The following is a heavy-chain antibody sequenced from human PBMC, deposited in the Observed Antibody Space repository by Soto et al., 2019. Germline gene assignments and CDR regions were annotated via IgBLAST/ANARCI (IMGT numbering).Heavy chain of an antibody. V-gene: IGHV3-30*18. CDR3: AKDREDTAMIFDY. CDR1: GLTFSIYG. Sequence: QVQLVESGGGVVQPGRSLRLSCAASGLTFSIYGMHWVCQAPGKGLEWVAVISNDGSTKYYADSVKGRFTISRDNSMNTLYLQMNSLRAEDTAVYYCAKDREDTAMIFDYWGQGTLVTVSS. D-gene: IGHD5-18*01. J-gene: IGHJ4*02. CDR2: ISNDGSTK.